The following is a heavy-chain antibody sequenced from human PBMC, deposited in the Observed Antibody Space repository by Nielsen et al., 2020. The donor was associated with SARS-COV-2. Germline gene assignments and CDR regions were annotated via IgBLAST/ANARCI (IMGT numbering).Heavy chain of an antibody. CDR2: MYYSGNT. CDR1: GGAISSYY. J-gene: IGHJ4*02. Sequence: SETLSLTCTVSGGAISSYYWSWIRQPPGKGLEWIGNMYYSGNTNYNPSLKSRVTISVDTSKNQLSLKLSSLTAADTAVYFCARLEFSPSSGWYLDYWGQGTLVTVSS. D-gene: IGHD6-19*01. CDR3: ARLEFSPSSGWYLDY. V-gene: IGHV4-59*01.